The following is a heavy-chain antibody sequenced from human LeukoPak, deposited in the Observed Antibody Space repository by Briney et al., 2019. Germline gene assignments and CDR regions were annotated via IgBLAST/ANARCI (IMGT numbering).Heavy chain of an antibody. CDR1: GYTFTSYY. CDR2: INPSGGST. Sequence: ASVKVSCKASGYTFTSYYMHWVRQAPGQGLEWMGIINPSGGSTSYAQKFQGRVTMTRDMSTSTAYMELSSLRSEDTAVYYCSRVSSIAALHWFDPWGQGTLVTVSS. D-gene: IGHD6-6*01. CDR3: SRVSSIAALHWFDP. J-gene: IGHJ5*02. V-gene: IGHV1-46*01.